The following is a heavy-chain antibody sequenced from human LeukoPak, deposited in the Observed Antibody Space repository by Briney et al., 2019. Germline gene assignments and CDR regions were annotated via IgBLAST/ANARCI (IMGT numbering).Heavy chain of an antibody. Sequence: ASVKVSCKASGYTFTSYDINWVRQATGQGLEWMGWMNPNSGNTGYAQKFQGRVTMTRNTSISTAYMELSSLRSEDTAVYYCARVGTFGGVIDYWGQGTPVTVSS. CDR3: ARVGTFGGVIDY. J-gene: IGHJ4*02. V-gene: IGHV1-8*01. CDR2: MNPNSGNT. D-gene: IGHD3-16*01. CDR1: GYTFTSYD.